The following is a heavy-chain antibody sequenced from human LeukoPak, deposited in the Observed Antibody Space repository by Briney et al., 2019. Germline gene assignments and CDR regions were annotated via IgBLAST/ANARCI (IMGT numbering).Heavy chain of an antibody. V-gene: IGHV3-11*01. D-gene: IGHD1-26*01. Sequence: GGSLRLSCAASGFTFSDYYMSWIRQAPGKGLEWVSYISSSGSTIYYADSVKGRFTISRDNAKNSLYLQMNSLRAEDTAVYYCAKVDSRGELLIEGGIDYWGQGTLVTVSS. CDR1: GFTFSDYY. CDR2: ISSSGSTI. J-gene: IGHJ4*02. CDR3: AKVDSRGELLIEGGIDY.